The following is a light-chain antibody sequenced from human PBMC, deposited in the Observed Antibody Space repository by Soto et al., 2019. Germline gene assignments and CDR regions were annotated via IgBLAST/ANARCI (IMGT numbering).Light chain of an antibody. Sequence: QSALTQSASVSGSPGQSITISCTGTSRDVGVYNYVSWYQQHPGKAPKVMIHDVSNRPSGVSSRFSGSKSGNTASLTISGLQAEDEADYYSSSYTSSNTAYVFGTGTKLTVL. CDR3: SSYTSSNTAYV. J-gene: IGLJ1*01. V-gene: IGLV2-14*01. CDR2: DVS. CDR1: SRDVGVYNY.